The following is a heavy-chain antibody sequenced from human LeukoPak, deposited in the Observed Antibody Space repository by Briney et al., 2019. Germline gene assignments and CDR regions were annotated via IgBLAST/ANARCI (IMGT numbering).Heavy chain of an antibody. CDR1: GFTFSSYW. V-gene: IGHV3-7*04. J-gene: IGHJ4*02. CDR3: AGGIRYFDWLLAGDFDY. D-gene: IGHD3-9*01. CDR2: IKQDGSEK. Sequence: GGSLRLSCAASGFTFSSYWMSWVRQAPGKGLEWVANIKQDGSEKYYVDSVKGRFTISRDNAKNSLYLQMNSLRAEDTAVYYCAGGIRYFDWLLAGDFDYWGQGTLVTVSS.